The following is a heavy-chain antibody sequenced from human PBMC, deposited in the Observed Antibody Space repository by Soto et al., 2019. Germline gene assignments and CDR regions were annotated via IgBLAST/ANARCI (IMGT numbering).Heavy chain of an antibody. Sequence: QVQLVQSGAEVKKPGASVKVSCKASGYTFTSSGISWVRQAPGQGLEWLGWISAYNGNTNYAQKLQGRATMTTDTSTSTAYMELRTLRSDDTAVYYCARARYQQLVGDYWGQGTLVTVSS. D-gene: IGHD6-13*01. CDR2: ISAYNGNT. J-gene: IGHJ4*02. CDR3: ARARYQQLVGDY. CDR1: GYTFTSSG. V-gene: IGHV1-18*01.